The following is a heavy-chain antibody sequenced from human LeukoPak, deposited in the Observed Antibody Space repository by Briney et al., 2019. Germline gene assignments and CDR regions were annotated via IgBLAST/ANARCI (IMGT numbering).Heavy chain of an antibody. CDR3: ARDMTAHSSAVSGVPGDY. D-gene: IGHD2-21*02. Sequence: GGSLRLSCAASGSSFDDHAMHWVRQAPGKGLEWVSLINWDGSLIYYGDSVRGRFTISRDNSKNSLFLQMHSLRAEDSAFYYCARDMTAHSSAVSGVPGDYWGQGTLVTVSS. CDR1: GSSFDDHA. CDR2: INWDGSLI. V-gene: IGHV3-43D*03. J-gene: IGHJ4*02.